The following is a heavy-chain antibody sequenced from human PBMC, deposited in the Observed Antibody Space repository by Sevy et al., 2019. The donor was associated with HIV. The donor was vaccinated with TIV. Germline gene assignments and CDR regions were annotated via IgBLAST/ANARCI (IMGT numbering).Heavy chain of an antibody. CDR1: GYSFTSYG. J-gene: IGHJ1*01. Sequence: ASVKVSCKASGYSFTSYGITWVRQAPGQGLEWMGWISTLNTNYAQKLQGRVTLTTDTSTSTVYMELRSLRSDDTAVYYCARAPSGSQGPGQYFQHWGQDTLVTVSS. CDR2: ISTLNT. CDR3: ARAPSGSQGPGQYFQH. V-gene: IGHV1-18*01. D-gene: IGHD1-26*01.